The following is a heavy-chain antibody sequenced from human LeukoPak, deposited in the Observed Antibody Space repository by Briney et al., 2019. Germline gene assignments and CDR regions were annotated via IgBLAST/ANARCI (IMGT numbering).Heavy chain of an antibody. CDR2: IIPILGIA. CDR1: GGTFIIYA. Sequence: ASVKVSSKASGGTFIIYAISWVRQAPGQGLEWMGLIIPILGIANYAQKFQGRGTITRDTDASTDYLELSRLRSEDTAVYYCARDRVMITFGGVITMHYWGQGTLVTVSS. D-gene: IGHD3-16*02. J-gene: IGHJ4*02. CDR3: ARDRVMITFGGVITMHY. V-gene: IGHV1-69*10.